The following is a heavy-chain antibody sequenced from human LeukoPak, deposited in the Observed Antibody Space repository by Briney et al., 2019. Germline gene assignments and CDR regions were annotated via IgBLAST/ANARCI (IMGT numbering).Heavy chain of an antibody. CDR2: LSSGGSGT. Sequence: GGSLRLSCAASGFDFDNYVMSWVRQAPGLGLEWVSTLSSGGSGTYYADSGRGRFTISRDKCKNFLSLQMSRLKIKDTAVYDGVRGDILRFTFLGDCWGQGTLVTVSS. CDR3: VRGDILRFTFLGDC. J-gene: IGHJ4*02. CDR1: GFDFDNYV. V-gene: IGHV3-23*01. D-gene: IGHD2-21*01.